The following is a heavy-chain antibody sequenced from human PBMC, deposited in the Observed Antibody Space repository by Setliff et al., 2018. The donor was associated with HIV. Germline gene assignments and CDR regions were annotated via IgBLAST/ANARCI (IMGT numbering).Heavy chain of an antibody. CDR2: IHHAGST. J-gene: IGHJ5*02. CDR3: ARHDCGGNCDINWFDP. Sequence: KPSETLSLTCAVSGYSISSNFLWGWVRQPPGQGLEWIGSIHHAGSTYYNPSLKSRVRISLDTSKNQFSLKLSSVTAADTAVYYCARHDCGGNCDINWFDPRGQGTLVTVSS. CDR1: GYSISSNFL. V-gene: IGHV4-38-2*01. D-gene: IGHD2-21*02.